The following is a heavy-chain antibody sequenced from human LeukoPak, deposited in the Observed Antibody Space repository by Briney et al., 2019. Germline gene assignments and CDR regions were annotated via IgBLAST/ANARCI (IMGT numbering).Heavy chain of an antibody. Sequence: PSQTLSLTCTVSGGSISSGGYYWSWIRQPPGKGLEWIGYIYHSGSTYYNPSLKSRVTISVDRSKNQFSLKLSSVTAADTAVYYCAREVATIHPGLFDYWGQGTLVTVSS. CDR1: GGSISSGGYY. CDR2: IYHSGST. V-gene: IGHV4-30-2*01. CDR3: AREVATIHPGLFDY. J-gene: IGHJ4*02. D-gene: IGHD5-12*01.